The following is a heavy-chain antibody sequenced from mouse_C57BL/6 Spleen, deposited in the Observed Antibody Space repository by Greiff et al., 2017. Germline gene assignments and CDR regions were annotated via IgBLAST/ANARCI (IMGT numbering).Heavy chain of an antibody. Sequence: QVQLQQSGPELVKPGASVKISCKASGYAFSSSWMNWVKQRPGKGLEWIGRIYPGDGDTNYNGKFKGKATLTADKSSSTAYMQLSSLTSEDSAVYFCAIYNYEGCAYWGQGTLVTVSA. V-gene: IGHV1-82*01. CDR1: GYAFSSSW. J-gene: IGHJ3*01. CDR3: AIYNYEGCAY. D-gene: IGHD2-12*01. CDR2: IYPGDGDT.